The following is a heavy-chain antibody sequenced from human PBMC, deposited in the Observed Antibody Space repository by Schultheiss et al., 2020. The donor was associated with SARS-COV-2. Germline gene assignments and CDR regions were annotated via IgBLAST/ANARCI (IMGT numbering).Heavy chain of an antibody. V-gene: IGHV3-7*03. J-gene: IGHJ6*02. D-gene: IGHD6-13*01. Sequence: GGSLRLSCAASGFTFSSYGMPWVRQAPGKGLEWVANIKQDGSENYYVDSVKGRFTLSRDNAKNSLYLQMNSLRAEDTAVYYCARDSGWYGHGMDVWGQGTTVTVSS. CDR1: GFTFSSYG. CDR3: ARDSGWYGHGMDV. CDR2: IKQDGSEN.